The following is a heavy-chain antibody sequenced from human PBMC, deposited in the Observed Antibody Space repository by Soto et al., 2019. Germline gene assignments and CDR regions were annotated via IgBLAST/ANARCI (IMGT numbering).Heavy chain of an antibody. D-gene: IGHD2-2*01. Sequence: LRLSCAASAFTLDDDAMHWVRQAPVNGMEWVSVSSSNSANIGYADSVNGRFTISRDNAKNSLYLQMNSLRAEATALYYCAKDIRSISDLYGMDVWGQGTTVTVSS. V-gene: IGHV3-9*01. CDR1: AFTLDDDA. CDR2: SSSNSANI. J-gene: IGHJ6*02. CDR3: AKDIRSISDLYGMDV.